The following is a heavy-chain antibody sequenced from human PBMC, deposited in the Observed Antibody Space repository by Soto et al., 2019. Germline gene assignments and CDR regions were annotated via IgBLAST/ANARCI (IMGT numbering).Heavy chain of an antibody. J-gene: IGHJ6*02. D-gene: IGHD5-18*01. Sequence: PSETLSLTCAVSGGSISSGGYSWSWIRQPPGKGLEWIGYMYHSGSTYYNPSLKSRVTISIDRSKNQFSLKLSSVTAADTAVYYCARAEDTAMVYYYGMDVWGQGTTVTVS. V-gene: IGHV4-30-2*01. CDR3: ARAEDTAMVYYYGMDV. CDR1: GGSISSGGYS. CDR2: MYHSGST.